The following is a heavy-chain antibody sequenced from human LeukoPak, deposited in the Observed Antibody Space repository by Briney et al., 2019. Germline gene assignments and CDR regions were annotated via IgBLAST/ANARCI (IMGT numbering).Heavy chain of an antibody. D-gene: IGHD6-13*01. CDR3: AKATGYSSSWHNYFDY. J-gene: IGHJ4*02. CDR2: ISSSSSYI. Sequence: GGSLRLSCAASGFTFSSYSMNWVRQAPGKGLEWVSSISSSSSYIYYADSVKGRFTISRDNAKNSLYLQMNSLRAEDTAVYYCAKATGYSSSWHNYFDYWGQGTLVTVSS. CDR1: GFTFSSYS. V-gene: IGHV3-21*04.